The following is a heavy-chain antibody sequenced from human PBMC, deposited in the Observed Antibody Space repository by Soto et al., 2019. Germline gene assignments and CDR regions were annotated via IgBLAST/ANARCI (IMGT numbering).Heavy chain of an antibody. CDR1: GFTFSRYG. J-gene: IGHJ4*02. CDR2: ISYDGGYK. D-gene: IGHD3-9*01. Sequence: GSLRLSCAVSGFTFSRYGMHWVRQAPGKGLEWVSVISYDGGYKYYVDSVKGRFTISRDNSKNTLDLQMNSLRAEDTAVYYCATGKTEYDILTGHLHWGQGTLVTVSS. V-gene: IGHV3-30*03. CDR3: ATGKTEYDILTGHLH.